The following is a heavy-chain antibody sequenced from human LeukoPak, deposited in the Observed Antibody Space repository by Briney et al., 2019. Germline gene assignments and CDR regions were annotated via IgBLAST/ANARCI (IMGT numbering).Heavy chain of an antibody. CDR2: IKQDGGQK. CDR1: EFTFSNYW. CDR3: ARDSGALLHSFDY. J-gene: IGHJ4*02. Sequence: PGGSLRLSCAASEFTFSNYWMHWVRQPPGKGLEWVANIKQDGGQKYYLDSVKGRFTISRDNAKNSLYLQMDSLRAEDTAVYYCARDSGALLHSFDYWGQGTLVTVSS. V-gene: IGHV3-7*01. D-gene: IGHD4/OR15-4a*01.